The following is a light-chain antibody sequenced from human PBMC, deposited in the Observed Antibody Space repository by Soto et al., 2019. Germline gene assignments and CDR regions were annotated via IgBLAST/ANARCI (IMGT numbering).Light chain of an antibody. CDR1: SSDAGGYNY. J-gene: IGLJ2*01. CDR3: SSYAGSNNLV. Sequence: QSVLTQPPSASGSPGQSVTISCTGTSSDAGGYNYVSWYLQHPGKAPKLMIYEVSKRPSGVPDRFSGSKSGNTASLTVSGLQAEDEADYYCSSYAGSNNLVFGGGTKLTVL. V-gene: IGLV2-8*01. CDR2: EVS.